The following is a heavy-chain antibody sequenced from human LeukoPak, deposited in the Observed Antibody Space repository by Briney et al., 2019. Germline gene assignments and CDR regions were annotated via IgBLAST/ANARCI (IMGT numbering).Heavy chain of an antibody. CDR3: AREPQVVPAATDAFDI. CDR1: GGTFSSYA. D-gene: IGHD2-2*01. J-gene: IGHJ3*02. Sequence: SVKVSCKASGGTFSSYAISWVRQAPGQGLEWMGGIIPIFGTANYAQKFQGRVTITADESTSTAYMELSSLRSEDTAVYYCAREPQVVPAATDAFDIWGQGTMVTVSS. CDR2: IIPIFGTA. V-gene: IGHV1-69*13.